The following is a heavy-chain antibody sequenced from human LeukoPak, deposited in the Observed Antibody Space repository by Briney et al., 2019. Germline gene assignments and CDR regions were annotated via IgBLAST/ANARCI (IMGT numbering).Heavy chain of an antibody. J-gene: IGHJ3*02. D-gene: IGHD2-2*01. CDR2: IYYSGST. Sequence: SETLSLTCAVYGGSFSGYYWSWIRQPPGKGLEWIGYIYYSGSTNYNPSLKSRVTISVDMSKNQVSLKLSSVTAADTAVYYCARADCTSTSCYAWRDAFDIWGQGTMVTVST. CDR1: GGSFSGYY. V-gene: IGHV4-59*01. CDR3: ARADCTSTSCYAWRDAFDI.